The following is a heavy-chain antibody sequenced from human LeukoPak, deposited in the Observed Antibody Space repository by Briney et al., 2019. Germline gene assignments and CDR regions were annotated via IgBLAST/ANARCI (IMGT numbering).Heavy chain of an antibody. V-gene: IGHV1-2*02. J-gene: IGHJ4*02. CDR1: GYTFTGYY. CDR2: INPNSGDT. CDR3: ARDDMLRGAFN. D-gene: IGHD3-10*01. Sequence: ASVKVSCKASGYTFTGYYIHWVRQAPGQGLEWMGWINPNSGDTKYAQKFQGRVTMTRDTSISTAYMALTRLRSDDTAVYYCARDDMLRGAFNWGQGTLVTVSS.